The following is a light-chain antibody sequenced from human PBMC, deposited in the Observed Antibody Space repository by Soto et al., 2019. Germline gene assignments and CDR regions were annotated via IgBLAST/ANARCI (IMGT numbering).Light chain of an antibody. Sequence: DIQMTQSPSSLSASVGDRVTITCRASQSISSYLNWYQQKPGKAPKLLIYAASSLQSGVPSRFSGSGSGTDFTLTISSLQPEDFATYFCQQGDSFPFTFGGGTKVDIK. V-gene: IGKV1-39*01. J-gene: IGKJ4*01. CDR2: AAS. CDR1: QSISSY. CDR3: QQGDSFPFT.